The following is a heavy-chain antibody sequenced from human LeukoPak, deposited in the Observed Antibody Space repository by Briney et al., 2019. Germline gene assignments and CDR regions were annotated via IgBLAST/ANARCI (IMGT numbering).Heavy chain of an antibody. J-gene: IGHJ6*02. Sequence: GASVKVSCKASGYTFTGYYMHWVRQAPGQGLEWMGWINPKSGGTNYAQKLQGRVTMTTDTSTSTAYMELRSLRSDDTAVYYCARDMTRGYYYGMDVWGQGTTVTVSS. CDR2: INPKSGGT. CDR3: ARDMTRGYYYGMDV. V-gene: IGHV1-2*02. CDR1: GYTFTGYY.